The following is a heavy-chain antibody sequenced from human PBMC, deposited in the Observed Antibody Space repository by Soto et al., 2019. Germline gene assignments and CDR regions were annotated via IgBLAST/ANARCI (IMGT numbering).Heavy chain of an antibody. CDR3: ARDLDGLHDDTSGPFPRPG. J-gene: IGHJ1*01. V-gene: IGHV4-30-4*01. Sequence: KPSETLSLTCTVSGGSISSDDYYWSWIRQAPGRGLEWIGYIHSSGSIYYNPSLKSRATMSIATAGNQFSLKVSSVTVADKAVYYCARDLDGLHDDTSGPFPRPGWGQGTLVTVSS. CDR1: GGSISSDDYY. D-gene: IGHD3-22*01. CDR2: IHSSGSI.